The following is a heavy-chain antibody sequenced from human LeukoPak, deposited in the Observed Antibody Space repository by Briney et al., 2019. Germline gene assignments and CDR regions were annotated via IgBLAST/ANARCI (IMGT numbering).Heavy chain of an antibody. Sequence: PSETLSLTCAVSDYSISSGYYWGWIRQPPGKGLEWIGSIYHSGNTYYNPSLKSRFTISKDTSKNQFFLKVNSVTAADTATYYCARQGNGYSRVDYWGQGTLVTVSS. D-gene: IGHD5-24*01. V-gene: IGHV4-38-2*01. CDR2: IYHSGNT. CDR1: DYSISSGYY. CDR3: ARQGNGYSRVDY. J-gene: IGHJ4*02.